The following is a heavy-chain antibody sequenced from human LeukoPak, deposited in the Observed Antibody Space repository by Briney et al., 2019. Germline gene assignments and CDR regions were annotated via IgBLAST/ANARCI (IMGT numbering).Heavy chain of an antibody. CDR1: GFTFGDYA. CDR3: TRDPPPYYYDSSGYGGDVLDV. Sequence: PGGALRPSCAASGFTFGDYAMSWFRQAPGKGLGRGGFITSKAYGVTTQYSASVRGRFNIYRDDSESLAYLQMNSLKTEDTAVYYCTRDPPPYYYDSSGYGGDVLDVWGQGTTVTVSS. J-gene: IGHJ6*02. D-gene: IGHD3-22*01. V-gene: IGHV3-49*03. CDR2: ITSKAYGVTT.